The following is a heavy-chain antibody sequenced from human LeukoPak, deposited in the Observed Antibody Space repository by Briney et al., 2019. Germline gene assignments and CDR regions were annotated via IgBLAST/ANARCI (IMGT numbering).Heavy chain of an antibody. V-gene: IGHV4-59*01. D-gene: IGHD3-9*01. CDR2: IYYSGST. J-gene: IGHJ4*02. CDR3: ARQIVTNNDWSYHFDS. CDR1: GGSISSYY. Sequence: NPSETLSLTCTVSGGSISSYYWSWIRQPPGKGLEWIGYIYYSGSTNYNPSLKSRVTISVDTSKNQFSLKLSSVTAADTAVYYCARQIVTNNDWSYHFDSWGQGTLVTVSS.